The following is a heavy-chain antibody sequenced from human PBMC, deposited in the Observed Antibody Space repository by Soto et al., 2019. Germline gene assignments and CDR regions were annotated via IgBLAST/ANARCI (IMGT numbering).Heavy chain of an antibody. D-gene: IGHD3-3*01. CDR1: GGTFSSYA. CDR2: IIPIFGTA. V-gene: IGHV1-69*13. J-gene: IGHJ4*02. Sequence: SVKVSCKASGGTFSSYAISWVRQAPGQGLEWMGGIIPIFGTANYAQKFQGRVTITADESTSTAYMELSSLRSEDKAVYYCAEDIRSGRRVLGGAPPWGQGTLVTVSS. CDR3: AEDIRSGRRVLGGAPP.